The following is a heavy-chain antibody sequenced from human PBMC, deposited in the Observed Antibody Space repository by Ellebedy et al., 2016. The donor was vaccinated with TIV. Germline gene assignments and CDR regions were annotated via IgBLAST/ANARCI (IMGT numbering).Heavy chain of an antibody. CDR1: GFRFSSYG. CDR2: ITGTGGTT. J-gene: IGHJ4*02. Sequence: GGSLRLXCVISGFRFSSYGMSWVRQAPGKGLEWVSAITGTGGTTYYADSVKGRFTISRDNSKNTLYLQMNSLRAEDTAVFFCAEGLANFGFWGRGTLVTVSS. CDR3: AEGLANFGF. V-gene: IGHV3-23*01.